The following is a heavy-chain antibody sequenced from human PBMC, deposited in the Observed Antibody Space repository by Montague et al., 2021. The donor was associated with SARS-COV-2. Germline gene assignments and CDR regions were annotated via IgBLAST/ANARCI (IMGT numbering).Heavy chain of an antibody. D-gene: IGHD3-3*01. Sequence: CAISGDSVSSNSAAWNWIRQSPSRGLEWPGRTYYRSKWYNDYAVSVKSRITINPDTSKNQFSLKLSSVTAADTAVYYCARVQRITIFGVVTYFDYWGQGTLVTVSS. J-gene: IGHJ4*02. V-gene: IGHV6-1*01. CDR2: TYYRSKWYN. CDR1: GDSVSSNSAA. CDR3: ARVQRITIFGVVTYFDY.